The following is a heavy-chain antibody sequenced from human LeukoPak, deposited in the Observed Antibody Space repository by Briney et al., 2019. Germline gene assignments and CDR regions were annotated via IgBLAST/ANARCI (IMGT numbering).Heavy chain of an antibody. CDR2: MNPNSGGT. V-gene: IGHV1-2*02. J-gene: IGHJ3*01. CDR1: GYTFTSYD. CDR3: ASSSDAFDV. Sequence: ASVKVSCKASGYTFTSYDINWVRQATGQGLEWMGWMNPNSGGTNYAQKFQGRVTMTRDTSISTAYMELSRLRSDDTAVYYCASSSDAFDVWGQGTMVTVSS.